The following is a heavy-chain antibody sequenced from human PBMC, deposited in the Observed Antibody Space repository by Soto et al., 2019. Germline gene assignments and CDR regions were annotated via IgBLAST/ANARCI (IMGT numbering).Heavy chain of an antibody. CDR1: GYTFTGYY. V-gene: IGHV1-2*02. J-gene: IGHJ5*02. Sequence: GASVKVSCKASGYTFTGYYMSWVRQAPGQGLEWMGWVNPNNGVTKYAQKSQDRVTMTRDTSINTAYMELSRLTSDDTAVYYCTTSRYDPWGQGTLVTVSS. CDR3: TTSRYDP. CDR2: VNPNNGVT.